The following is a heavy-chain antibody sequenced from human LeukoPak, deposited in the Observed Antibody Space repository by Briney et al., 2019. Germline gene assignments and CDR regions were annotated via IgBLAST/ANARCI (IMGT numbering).Heavy chain of an antibody. J-gene: IGHJ6*02. D-gene: IGHD3-3*01. Sequence: GGSLRLSCAASGFNSRTYGLHWVRQAPGKGLDWVATISYDGSSKYFADSVKGRFSISRDNSKNTMNLQMNSLRPDDTAVYYCAKSYHDYSDYFFGMDVWGHGTTVTVSS. CDR1: GFNSRTYG. CDR3: AKSYHDYSDYFFGMDV. V-gene: IGHV3-30*18. CDR2: ISYDGSSK.